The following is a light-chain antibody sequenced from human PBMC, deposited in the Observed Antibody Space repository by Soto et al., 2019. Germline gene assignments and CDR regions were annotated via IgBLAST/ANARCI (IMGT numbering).Light chain of an antibody. CDR1: QSVLYSSNNKNN. Sequence: DIVMTQSPDSLAVSLGERATINCKSSQSVLYSSNNKNNLAWYQQKPGQPPKLLIYWASTRESGVPDRFSGSGSEKDFTLTISSLQAEDVAVYYCQQYCTTPQTFGQGTKVEIK. V-gene: IGKV4-1*01. CDR3: QQYCTTPQT. J-gene: IGKJ1*01. CDR2: WAS.